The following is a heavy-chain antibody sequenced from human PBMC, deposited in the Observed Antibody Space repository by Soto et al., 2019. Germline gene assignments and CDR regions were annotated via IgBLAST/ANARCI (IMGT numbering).Heavy chain of an antibody. CDR3: SRRDVFDL. CDR2: INSDGDVR. J-gene: IGHJ3*01. Sequence: VGSLRLSCTASGFTFSSYSMNWVRQAPGKGLEWVSYINSDGDVRHYADSVKGRFTVSRDNAKKLVYLQMNNVGAADTAVYFCSRRDVFDLWGQGATVTVSS. D-gene: IGHD2-2*01. V-gene: IGHV3-48*01. CDR1: GFTFSSYS.